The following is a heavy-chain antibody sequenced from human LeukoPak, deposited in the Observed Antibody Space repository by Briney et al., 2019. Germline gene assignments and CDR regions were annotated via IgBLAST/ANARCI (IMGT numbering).Heavy chain of an antibody. CDR1: GFTFSSYW. CDR3: AREIRLLWFGELLDWFDP. CDR2: LKQDGSEK. J-gene: IGHJ5*02. V-gene: IGHV3-7*01. D-gene: IGHD3-10*01. Sequence: GGSLRLSCAASGFTFSSYWMSWVRQAPGKGLEWVANLKQDGSEKYYVDSVKGRFTISRDNAKNSLYLQMNSLRAEDTAVYYCAREIRLLWFGELLDWFDPWGQGTLVTVSS.